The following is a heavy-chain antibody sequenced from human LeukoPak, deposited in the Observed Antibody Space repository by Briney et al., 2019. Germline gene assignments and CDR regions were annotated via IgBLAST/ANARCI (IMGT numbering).Heavy chain of an antibody. CDR2: IIPIFGTA. CDR1: GGTFSSYA. CDR3: ARDVHGDYGSGWFDP. J-gene: IGHJ5*02. D-gene: IGHD4-17*01. V-gene: IGHV1-69*05. Sequence: ASVKVSCKASGGTFSSYAISWVRQAPGQGLEWMGRIIPIFGTANYAQKFQGRVTITTDESTSTAYMELSSLRSEDTAVYYCARDVHGDYGSGWFDPWGQGTLVSVSS.